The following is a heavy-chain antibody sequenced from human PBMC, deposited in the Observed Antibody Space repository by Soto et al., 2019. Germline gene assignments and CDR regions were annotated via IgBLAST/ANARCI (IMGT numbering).Heavy chain of an antibody. V-gene: IGHV1-8*01. J-gene: IGHJ4*02. CDR3: ARGGGPFMNSVTNPFDY. CDR2: MNPNSGNA. D-gene: IGHD4-17*01. Sequence: ASVKVSCKASGYTFTSYDINWVRQATGQGLEWMGWMNPNSGNAGYAQKFQGRVTMTRNTSISTAYMELSSLRTEDTAVYYCARGGGPFMNSVTNPFDYWGQGTLVTV. CDR1: GYTFTSYD.